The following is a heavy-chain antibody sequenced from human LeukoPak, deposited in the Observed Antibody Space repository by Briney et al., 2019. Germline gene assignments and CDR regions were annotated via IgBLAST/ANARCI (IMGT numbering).Heavy chain of an antibody. J-gene: IGHJ4*02. D-gene: IGHD3-16*01. V-gene: IGHV4-30-4*01. CDR3: ARAGAAGYYDYVWGSYRSYYFDY. CDR1: GGSFSGYY. CDR2: IYYSGST. Sequence: SETLSLTCAVYGGSFSGYYWSWIRQPPGKGLEWIGYIYYSGSTYYNPSLKSRVTISVDTSKNQFSLKLSSVTAADTAVYYCARAGAAGYYDYVWGSYRSYYFDYWGQGTLVTVSP.